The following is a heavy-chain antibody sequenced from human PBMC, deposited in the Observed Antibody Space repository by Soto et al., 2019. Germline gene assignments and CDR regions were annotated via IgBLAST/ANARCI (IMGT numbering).Heavy chain of an antibody. V-gene: IGHV5-10-1*01. CDR1: GYSFAGYW. CDR2: IDPSDSQT. D-gene: IGHD3-22*01. CDR3: ARQIYDSDTGPNFQYYFDS. Sequence: GESLKISCKGSGYSFAGYWITWVRQKPGKGLEWMGRIDPSDSQTYYSPSFRGHVTISVTKSITTVFLQWSSLRASDTAMYYCARQIYDSDTGPNFQYYFDSWCQGTPVTVSS. J-gene: IGHJ4*02.